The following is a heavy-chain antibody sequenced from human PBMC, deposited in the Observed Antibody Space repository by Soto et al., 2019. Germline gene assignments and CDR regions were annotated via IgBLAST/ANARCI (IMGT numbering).Heavy chain of an antibody. CDR2: IWYDGSKK. V-gene: IGHV3-33*01. CDR3: ARDAAYYSLWSGYYPSRNGMDV. CDR1: GFTFSSFG. D-gene: IGHD3-3*01. Sequence: QVQVVESGGGVVQPGRSLRLSCAASGFTFSSFGMHWVRQAPGKGLEWVSLIWYDGSKKSYGDSVKGRFTISRDNSRKTVYLQMNRLRADNTAVYYCARDAAYYSLWSGYYPSRNGMDVWGQGTTVNVSS. J-gene: IGHJ6*02.